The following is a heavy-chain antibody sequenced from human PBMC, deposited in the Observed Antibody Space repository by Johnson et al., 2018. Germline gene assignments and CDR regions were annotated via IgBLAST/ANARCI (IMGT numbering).Heavy chain of an antibody. CDR2: IPSSGRTT. J-gene: IGHJ3*02. CDR1: GFTFSSYS. CDR3: AGDEGWYGAFDI. V-gene: IGHV3-48*01. Sequence: VQLVQSGGGLVQPGGSLRLSCAASGFTFSSYSMNWVRQAPGKGLEWVSDIPSSGRTTYYAASVKGRFTISRDNAKNSLYLQVNSLRAEDTAVYYCAGDEGWYGAFDIWGHGTMVTVSS. D-gene: IGHD2-15*01.